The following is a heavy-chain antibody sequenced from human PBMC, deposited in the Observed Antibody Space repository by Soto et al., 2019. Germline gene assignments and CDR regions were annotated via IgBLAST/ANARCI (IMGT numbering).Heavy chain of an antibody. Sequence: ASVKVSCKASGYTFTGYYMHWVLQAPGQGLEWMGWINPNSGGTNYAQKFQGWVTMTRDTSISTAYMELSRLRSDDTAVYCCARAQVYDFWSGYPHYYYYYGMDVWGQGTTVTVSS. CDR1: GYTFTGYY. CDR2: INPNSGGT. J-gene: IGHJ6*02. V-gene: IGHV1-2*04. CDR3: ARAQVYDFWSGYPHYYYYYGMDV. D-gene: IGHD3-3*01.